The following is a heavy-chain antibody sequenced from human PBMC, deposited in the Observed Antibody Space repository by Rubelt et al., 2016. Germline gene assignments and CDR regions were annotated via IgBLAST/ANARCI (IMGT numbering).Heavy chain of an antibody. D-gene: IGHD6-13*01. CDR2: ISASGGST. J-gene: IGHJ4*02. CDR3: AKDHSSSWYEKNFDY. CDR1: GFTFSSYS. V-gene: IGHV3-23*04. Sequence: EVQLVESGGGLVKPGGSLRLSCAASGFTFSSYSMNWVRQAPGKGLEWVSAISASGGSTYYADSVKGRFTISRDNSKNTLYLQMNSLRAEDTAVYYCAKDHSSSWYEKNFDYWGQGTLVTVSS.